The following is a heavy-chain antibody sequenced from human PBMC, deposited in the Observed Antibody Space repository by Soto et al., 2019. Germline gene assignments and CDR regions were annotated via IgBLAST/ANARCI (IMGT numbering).Heavy chain of an antibody. J-gene: IGHJ6*02. CDR2: IIPIFGTA. D-gene: IGHD5-18*01. CDR3: APQGLPNYYYYGMDV. CDR1: GGTFSSYA. Sequence: VASVKVSCKASGGTFSSYAISWVRQAPGQGLEWMGGIIPIFGTANYAQKFQGRVTITADESTSTAYMELSSLRSEDTAVYYCAPQGLPNYYYYGMDVWGQGTTVTVSS. V-gene: IGHV1-69*13.